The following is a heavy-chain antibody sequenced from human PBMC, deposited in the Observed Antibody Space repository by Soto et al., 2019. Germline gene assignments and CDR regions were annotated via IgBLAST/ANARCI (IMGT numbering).Heavy chain of an antibody. CDR3: ARVLHCSSTSCYILYYYYGMDV. CDR2: IKQDGSEK. CDR1: GFTFSSYW. D-gene: IGHD2-2*02. J-gene: IGHJ6*02. V-gene: IGHV3-7*03. Sequence: GGSLRLSCAASGFTFSSYWMSWVRQAPGKGLEWVANIKQDGSEKYYVDSVKGRFTISRDNAKNSLYLQMNSLRAEDTAVYYCARVLHCSSTSCYILYYYYGMDVWGQGTTVTVSS.